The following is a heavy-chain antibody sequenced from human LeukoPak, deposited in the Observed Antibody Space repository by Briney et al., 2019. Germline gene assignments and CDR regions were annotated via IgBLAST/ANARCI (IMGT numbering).Heavy chain of an antibody. D-gene: IGHD3-3*01. CDR1: GGSISSSSYS. J-gene: IGHJ4*02. V-gene: IGHV4-39*01. CDR3: ARLRFDFWSGYTHPYFDY. CDR2: IYYSGTT. Sequence: PSETLSLTCAVSGGSISSSSYSWGWIRQPQGKGLEWIVSIYYSGTTYYNPSLKSRVTISVDTSKIQFSLKLSSVAATDTAVYFCARLRFDFWSGYTHPYFDYWGQGTLVTVSS.